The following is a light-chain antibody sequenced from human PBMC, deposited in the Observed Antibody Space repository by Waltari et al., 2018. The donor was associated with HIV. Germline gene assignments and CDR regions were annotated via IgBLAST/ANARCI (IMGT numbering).Light chain of an antibody. J-gene: IGKJ2*01. V-gene: IGKV3D-15*03. CDR2: DAS. Sequence: IAMTQSPATLSVSPGESATLSCRASQIISINLAFFQQKPGQAPILLIYDASFRSTGIPARFSGSGSGTEFTLTVSFLQSEDFAVYFCHQYHDWYTFGQWTKLEIK. CDR3: HQYHDWYT. CDR1: QIISIN.